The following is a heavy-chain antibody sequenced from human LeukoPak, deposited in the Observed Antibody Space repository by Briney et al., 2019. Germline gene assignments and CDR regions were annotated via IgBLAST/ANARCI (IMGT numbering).Heavy chain of an antibody. CDR1: GGSLSSSDYY. D-gene: IGHD6-13*01. CDR2: FYYSGNT. CDR3: ASRTGAAGHFDY. V-gene: IGHV4-39*06. Sequence: SETLSLTCTVSGGSLSSSDYYWGWIRQPPGKGLEWIGSFYYSGNTYYNPSLKSRVTISVDTSKKQFALKLSSVTAADTAVYYCASRTGAAGHFDYWGQGTLVTVSS. J-gene: IGHJ4*02.